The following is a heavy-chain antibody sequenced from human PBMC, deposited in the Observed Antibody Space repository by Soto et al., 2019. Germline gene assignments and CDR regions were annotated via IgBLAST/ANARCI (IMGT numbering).Heavy chain of an antibody. Sequence: QVKLVQSGTEVKKPGASMKVSCKASGYSFGTSGISWVRQAPGQGLEWMGWISAYNGNTNYEQKLQDRVTMTTDTSTNTAYLELRSLRSDDTAVYYCARAGQCYDSSGYANWGQGTLVTVSS. J-gene: IGHJ4*02. CDR1: GYSFGTSG. CDR2: ISAYNGNT. D-gene: IGHD3-22*01. CDR3: ARAGQCYDSSGYAN. V-gene: IGHV1-18*01.